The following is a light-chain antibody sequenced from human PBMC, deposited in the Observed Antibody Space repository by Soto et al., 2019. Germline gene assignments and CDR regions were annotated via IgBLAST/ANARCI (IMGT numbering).Light chain of an antibody. J-gene: IGKJ4*01. CDR1: QAIRND. CDR2: TAS. Sequence: AIEMTQSPSSLSASVGDRVTITCRASQAIRNDLAWYQQKPGEAPKVLIHTASRLDTGVPSRFSGSGSGTDFTLTISSLQPEDSATYYCQQSYSTPALTFGGGTKVEIK. V-gene: IGKV1-6*01. CDR3: QQSYSTPALT.